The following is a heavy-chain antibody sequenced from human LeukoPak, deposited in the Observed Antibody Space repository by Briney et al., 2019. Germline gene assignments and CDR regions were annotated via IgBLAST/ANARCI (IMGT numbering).Heavy chain of an antibody. D-gene: IGHD3-22*01. CDR2: ISCNSGSI. CDR1: GFTFDDYA. CDR3: AKDLYYYDSSGYVFDY. J-gene: IGHJ4*02. V-gene: IGHV3-9*01. Sequence: GGSLRLSCAASGFTFDDYAMHWVRQAPGKGLEWVSGISCNSGSIGYADSVKGRFTISRDNAKNSLYLQMNSLRAEDTALYYCAKDLYYYDSSGYVFDYWGQGTLVTVSS.